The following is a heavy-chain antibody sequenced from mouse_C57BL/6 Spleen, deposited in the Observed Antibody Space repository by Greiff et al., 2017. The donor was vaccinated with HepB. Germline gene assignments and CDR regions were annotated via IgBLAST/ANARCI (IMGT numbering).Heavy chain of an antibody. CDR1: GYTFTSYW. V-gene: IGHV1-64*01. Sequence: VQLQQPGAELVKPGASVKLSCKASGYTFTSYWMHWVKQRPGQGLEWIGMIHPNSGSTNYNEKFKSKATLTVDKSSSTAYMQLSSLTSEDSAVYYCARGGGSSYVTFDYWGQGTTLTVSS. CDR2: IHPNSGST. D-gene: IGHD1-1*01. J-gene: IGHJ2*01. CDR3: ARGGGSSYVTFDY.